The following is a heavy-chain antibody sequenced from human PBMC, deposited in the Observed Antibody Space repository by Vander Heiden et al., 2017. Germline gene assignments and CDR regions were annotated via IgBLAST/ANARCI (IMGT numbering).Heavy chain of an antibody. J-gene: IGHJ6*02. D-gene: IGHD1-20*01. Sequence: QVQLVQSGAEVKKPGSSVKVSCKASGGPFSSYAISWVRQAPGQGLEWMGGIIPILGIANYAQKVQGRVTITADKSTSTAYMELSSLRSEDTAVYYCASGITGNYYYYGMDVWGQGTTVTVSS. CDR1: GGPFSSYA. V-gene: IGHV1-69*10. CDR3: ASGITGNYYYYGMDV. CDR2: IIPILGIA.